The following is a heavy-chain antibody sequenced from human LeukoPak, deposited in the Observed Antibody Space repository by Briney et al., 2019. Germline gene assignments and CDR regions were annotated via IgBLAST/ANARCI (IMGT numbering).Heavy chain of an antibody. J-gene: IGHJ6*02. Sequence: GGSLRLSCAASGVTLSTYAMSWARQAPGRGLEWVSGISSSGSGGNTYYADSVKGRFTISRDSSKNTLYLQMNSLRAEDTAVYYCARDLRYYDSGPSAYGMDVWGQGTTVTVSS. V-gene: IGHV3-23*01. CDR3: ARDLRYYDSGPSAYGMDV. CDR2: ISSSGSGGNT. CDR1: GVTLSTYA. D-gene: IGHD3-22*01.